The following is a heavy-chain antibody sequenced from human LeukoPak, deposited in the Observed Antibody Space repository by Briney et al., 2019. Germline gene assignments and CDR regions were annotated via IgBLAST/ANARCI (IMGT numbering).Heavy chain of an antibody. V-gene: IGHV3-23*01. CDR1: GLTFNNYA. D-gene: IGHD5-12*01. CDR2: ISGSGYYS. CDR3: AKGVSGYDLNY. Sequence: GSLRLSCEASGLTFNNYAMSWVRQAPGKGLEWVSVISGSGYYSYYADSVKGRFTVSRDNSKTTLYLQMNSLRADDTAVYYCAKGVSGYDLNYWGQGTLVTVSS. J-gene: IGHJ4*02.